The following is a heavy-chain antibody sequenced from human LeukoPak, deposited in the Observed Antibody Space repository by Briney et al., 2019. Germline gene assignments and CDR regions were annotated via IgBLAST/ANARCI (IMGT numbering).Heavy chain of an antibody. Sequence: SVKVSCKASGGTFSSYAISWVRQAPGQGLEWMGRIIPIFGTANYAQKFQGRVTITTDESTSTAYMELSSLRSEDTAVYYCARGTSGTTPLFYWGQGTLVTVSS. V-gene: IGHV1-69*05. CDR1: GGTFSSYA. J-gene: IGHJ4*02. CDR2: IIPIFGTA. CDR3: ARGTSGTTPLFY. D-gene: IGHD1-7*01.